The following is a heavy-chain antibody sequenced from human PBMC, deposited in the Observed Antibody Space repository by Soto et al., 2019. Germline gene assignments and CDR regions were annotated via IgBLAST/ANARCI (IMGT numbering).Heavy chain of an antibody. CDR1: GGSSSGYY. V-gene: IGHV4-34*01. CDR2: INHSGST. J-gene: IGHJ4*02. Sequence: SETLSLTCAVYGGSSSGYYWSWIRQPPGKGLEWIGEINHSGSTNYNPSLKSRVTISVDTSKNQFSLKLSSVTAADTAVYYCARFVGFRGYSYGSIFDYWGQGTLVTVSS. CDR3: ARFVGFRGYSYGSIFDY. D-gene: IGHD5-18*01.